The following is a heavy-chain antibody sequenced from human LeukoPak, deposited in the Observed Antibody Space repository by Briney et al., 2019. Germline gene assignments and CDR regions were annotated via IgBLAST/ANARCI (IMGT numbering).Heavy chain of an antibody. CDR3: AREFVEGIPGGYSSSWYGYFQH. Sequence: PSETLSLTCTVSGGSISSSSYYWGWIRQPPGKGLEWIGSIYYSGSTYYNPSLKSRVTISVDTSKNQFSLKLSSVTAADTAVYYCAREFVEGIPGGYSSSWYGYFQHWGQGTLVTVSS. CDR1: GGSISSSSYY. CDR2: IYYSGST. V-gene: IGHV4-39*02. D-gene: IGHD6-13*01. J-gene: IGHJ1*01.